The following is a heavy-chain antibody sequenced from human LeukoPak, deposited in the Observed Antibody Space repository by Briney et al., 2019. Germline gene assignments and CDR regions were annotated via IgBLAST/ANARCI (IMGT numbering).Heavy chain of an antibody. J-gene: IGHJ4*02. D-gene: IGHD3-3*01. Sequence: GGTLRLSCAASGFTFSNAWMNWVRQAPGKGLEWVGRIKRKTDGVTTDYAAPVKGRFTMLRDDSENTPYLQMNSLNTEDTAMYYCTAENYEMYYWGQGTLVTVSS. V-gene: IGHV3-15*01. CDR3: TAENYEMYY. CDR2: IKRKTDGVTT. CDR1: GFTFSNAW.